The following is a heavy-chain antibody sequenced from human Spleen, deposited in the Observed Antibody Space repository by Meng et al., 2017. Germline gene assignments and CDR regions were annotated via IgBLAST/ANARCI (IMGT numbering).Heavy chain of an antibody. V-gene: IGHV1-18*04. CDR3: ARYRSGYYTTIDY. CDR2: ISAYNGNT. J-gene: IGHJ4*02. D-gene: IGHD3-22*01. Sequence: ASVKVSCKTSGYTFTGYYMHWVRQAPGQGLEWMGWISAYNGNTNYAQKLQGRVTMTTDTSTSTAYMELRSLRSDDTAVYYCARYRSGYYTTIDYWGQGTLVTVSS. CDR1: GYTFTGYY.